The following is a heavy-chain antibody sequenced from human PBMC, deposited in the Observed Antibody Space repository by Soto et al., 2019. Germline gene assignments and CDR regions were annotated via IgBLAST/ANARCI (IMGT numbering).Heavy chain of an antibody. J-gene: IGHJ4*02. Sequence: SETLSLTCAVSGGSISSSSWWTWVRQSPGKGLEWIGEIFESGATNYNPSLKSRLTMSVDKSKNQFSLNLSSLTAADTAVYFCTTSHAGELNNWGQGTLGTV. CDR2: IFESGAT. V-gene: IGHV4-4*02. CDR1: GGSISSSSW. CDR3: TTSHAGELNN. D-gene: IGHD1-7*01.